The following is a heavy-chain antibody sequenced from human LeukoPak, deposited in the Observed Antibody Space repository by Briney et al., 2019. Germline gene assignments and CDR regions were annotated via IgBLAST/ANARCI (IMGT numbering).Heavy chain of an antibody. V-gene: IGHV5-10-1*01. CDR3: ARHVLYSYGPQWWFDP. Sequence: WESLKISCNGSGYSFTNYRISWVRHMPGRGLEWIGWIDASDSYTNYSPSFQGHVTISADKSSSTAYLQWSSLKASDTAIYYCARHVLYSYGPQWWFDPWGQGTLVTVSS. J-gene: IGHJ5*02. CDR1: GYSFTNYR. D-gene: IGHD5-18*01. CDR2: IDASDSYT.